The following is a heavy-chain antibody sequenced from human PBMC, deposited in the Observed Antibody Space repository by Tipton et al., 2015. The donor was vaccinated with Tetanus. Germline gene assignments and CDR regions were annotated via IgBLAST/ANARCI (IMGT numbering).Heavy chain of an antibody. D-gene: IGHD1-1*01. Sequence: VQLVQSGGGLVQPGRSLRLSCAASGFTFDDYGMHWVRQVPGKGLEWVSGITWNSGVTAYADSVKGRLIISRDNARNSLYLQFNSLRVEDTAVYYCAKDVNWNLRYFQQWGQGTVVTVSS. V-gene: IGHV3-9*01. J-gene: IGHJ1*01. CDR2: ITWNSGVT. CDR1: GFTFDDYG. CDR3: AKDVNWNLRYFQQ.